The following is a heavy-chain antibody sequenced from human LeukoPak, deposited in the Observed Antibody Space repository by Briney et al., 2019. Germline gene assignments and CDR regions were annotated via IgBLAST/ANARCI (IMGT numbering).Heavy chain of an antibody. Sequence: SETLSLTCTVSGGSISRDGYYWSWIRQNPGKGLEWIGYIPYTGSTYYNPSLKSRVTMSVDTSKSHLSLKLNSVTAADTAVYYCARLWFGELFLDSWGQGVLVTVSS. J-gene: IGHJ4*02. D-gene: IGHD3-10*01. CDR2: IPYTGST. CDR3: ARLWFGELFLDS. CDR1: GGSISRDGYY. V-gene: IGHV4-31*03.